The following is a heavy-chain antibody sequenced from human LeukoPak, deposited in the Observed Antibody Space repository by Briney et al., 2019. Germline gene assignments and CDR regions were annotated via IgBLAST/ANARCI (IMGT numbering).Heavy chain of an antibody. CDR1: GSSISSSSYY. CDR3: ARYSSGWYY. J-gene: IGHJ4*02. V-gene: IGHV4-39*01. D-gene: IGHD6-19*01. CDR2: IYYSGST. Sequence: PSETLSLTCTVSGSSISSSSYYWGWIRQPPGKGLEWIGSIYYSGSTYYNPSLKSRVTISVDTSKNQFSLKLSSVTAADTAVYYCARYSSGWYYWGQGTLVTVSS.